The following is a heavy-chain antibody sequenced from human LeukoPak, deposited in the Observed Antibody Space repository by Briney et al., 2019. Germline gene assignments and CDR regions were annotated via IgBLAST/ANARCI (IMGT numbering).Heavy chain of an antibody. Sequence: GGSLRLSCAASGFTFSAAWMNWVRQAPGKGLVWVSRVNSDGSSTSYADSVKGRFTISRDNAKKTLYLQMNSLRAEVTAVYYCARGLQPGAGPPRRNWFDPWVQGTLVTVSS. J-gene: IGHJ5*02. D-gene: IGHD1-14*01. CDR1: GFTFSAAW. V-gene: IGHV3-74*01. CDR3: ARGLQPGAGPPRRNWFDP. CDR2: VNSDGSST.